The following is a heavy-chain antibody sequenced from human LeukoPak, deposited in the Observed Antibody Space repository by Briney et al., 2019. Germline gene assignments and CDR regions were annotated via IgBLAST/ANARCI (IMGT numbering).Heavy chain of an antibody. Sequence: GGSPRLSCASAGCTFSSFSMKWVRQAPGKGLEWVSYISSSSGTIYYADSVKGRFTISRDNAKKSLYLQMNSLRDEDTAVYYCARVEFDSSGYYGVHNGMDVWGQGTTVTVSS. CDR2: ISSSSGTI. CDR3: ARVEFDSSGYYGVHNGMDV. V-gene: IGHV3-48*02. J-gene: IGHJ6*02. CDR1: GCTFSSFS. D-gene: IGHD3-22*01.